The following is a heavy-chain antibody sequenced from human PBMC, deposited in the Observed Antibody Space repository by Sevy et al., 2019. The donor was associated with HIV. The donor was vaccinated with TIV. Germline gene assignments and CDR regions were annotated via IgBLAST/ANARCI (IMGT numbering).Heavy chain of an antibody. V-gene: IGHV3-48*02. Sequence: GGSLRLSCAASGFTFSNYNMNWVRQAPGKGLEWVSYISTSSSTIYSADSVKGRFTISRDNAKNSLYLQMNSLRDEDTAVYYCARDRGYSYGSPGAFDIWGQGTMVTVSS. CDR3: ARDRGYSYGSPGAFDI. D-gene: IGHD5-18*01. CDR2: ISTSSSTI. J-gene: IGHJ3*02. CDR1: GFTFSNYN.